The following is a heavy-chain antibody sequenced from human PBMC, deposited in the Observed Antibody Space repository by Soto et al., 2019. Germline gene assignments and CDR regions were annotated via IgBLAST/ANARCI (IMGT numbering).Heavy chain of an antibody. V-gene: IGHV4-39*01. CDR3: VSQRTTVLTQAYFDY. CDR2: VYYRGRI. Sequence: SETLSLTCTVSGGSVTNRSYYWGWIRQSPWNGLEWIGSVYYRGRIYSKSSVKSRVTISVDTSKNQFSLNFNSVTASDTALYYCVSQRTTVLTQAYFDYWGPGALVTVSS. CDR1: GGSVTNRSYY. D-gene: IGHD4-17*01. J-gene: IGHJ4*02.